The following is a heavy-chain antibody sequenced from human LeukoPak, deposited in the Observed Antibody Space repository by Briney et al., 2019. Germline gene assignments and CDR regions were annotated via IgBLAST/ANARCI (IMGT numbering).Heavy chain of an antibody. Sequence: KPSETLSLTCTVSSGSISSGNYYWSWIRQPPGKGLEWIGYIYHTGSTYYNPSLKSRVTISVNRSKNQFSLKLSSVTAADTAVYYCAREGENYYGSGSYAYFDYWGQGTLVTVSS. CDR1: SGSISSGNYY. J-gene: IGHJ4*02. CDR3: AREGENYYGSGSYAYFDY. D-gene: IGHD3-10*01. V-gene: IGHV4-30-2*01. CDR2: IYHTGST.